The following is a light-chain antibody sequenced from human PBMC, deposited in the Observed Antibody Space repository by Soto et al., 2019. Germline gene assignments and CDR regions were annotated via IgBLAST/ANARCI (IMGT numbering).Light chain of an antibody. CDR3: QQYNNWPQT. V-gene: IGKV1-33*01. J-gene: IGKJ1*01. CDR2: DAS. CDR1: QDIKNY. Sequence: DIQMTQSPSSLSASVGDRVTITCQASQDIKNYLNWYQQKSGKAPKLLIYDASDLETGVPSRFSGSGSGTDFTFTVNSLQPEDIATYYCQQYNNWPQTFGQGTKVDIK.